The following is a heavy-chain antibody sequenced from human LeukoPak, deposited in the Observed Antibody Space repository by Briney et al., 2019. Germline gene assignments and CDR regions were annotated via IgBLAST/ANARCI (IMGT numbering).Heavy chain of an antibody. CDR2: ISYDGSNK. Sequence: GGSLRLSCAASGFTFSSYAMHWVRQAPGKGLEWVAVISYDGSNKYYADSVRGRFTISRDNSKNTLYLQMNSLRAEDTAVYYCAGGMDYGDYWPGAIHYYYYGMDVWGQGTTVTVSS. V-gene: IGHV3-30*04. D-gene: IGHD4-17*01. CDR3: AGGMDYGDYWPGAIHYYYYGMDV. CDR1: GFTFSSYA. J-gene: IGHJ6*02.